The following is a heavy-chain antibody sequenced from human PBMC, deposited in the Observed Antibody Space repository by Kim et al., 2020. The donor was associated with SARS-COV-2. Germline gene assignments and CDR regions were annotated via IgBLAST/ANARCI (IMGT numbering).Heavy chain of an antibody. Sequence: SVKVSCKASGGTFSSYAISWVRQAPGQGLEWMGGIIPIFGTANYAQKFQGRVTITADESTSTAYMELSRLRSEDTAVYYCARDAGWSWDLYYFDYWGQGTLVTVSS. J-gene: IGHJ4*02. CDR1: GGTFSSYA. CDR3: ARDAGWSWDLYYFDY. V-gene: IGHV1-69*13. CDR2: IIPIFGTA. D-gene: IGHD1-26*01.